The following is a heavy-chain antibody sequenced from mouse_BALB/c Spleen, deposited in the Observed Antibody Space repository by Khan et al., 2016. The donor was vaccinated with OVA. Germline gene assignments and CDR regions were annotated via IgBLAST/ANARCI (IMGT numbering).Heavy chain of an antibody. CDR3: ATSYFYGYYFNY. J-gene: IGHJ2*01. CDR2: ISSDSYTI. Sequence: EVELVESGGGLVQSGGSQKLSCAASGFTFTSYGMHWIRQAPEKGLEWVAYISSDSYTIYYADTVKGRFTISRDNPKNTLFLQMTSLRSGDTAIYFCATSYFYGYYFNYWGQGTTLTVSS. D-gene: IGHD1-1*01. CDR1: GFTFTSYG. V-gene: IGHV5-17*02.